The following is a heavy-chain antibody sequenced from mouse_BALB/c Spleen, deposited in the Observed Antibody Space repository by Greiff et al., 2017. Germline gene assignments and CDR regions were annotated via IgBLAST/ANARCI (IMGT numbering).Heavy chain of an antibody. CDR2: IHYSGST. D-gene: IGHD1-1*01. J-gene: IGHJ3*01. V-gene: IGHV3-1*02. Sequence: DVKLEESGPDLVKPSQSLSLTCTVTGYSITSGYSWHWIRQFPGNKLEWMGYIHYSGSTNYNPSLKSRISITRDTSKNQFFLQLNSVTTEDTATDYFARGDYGSSPAWCAYWGQGTLVTVSA. CDR3: ARGDYGSSPAWCAY. CDR1: GYSITSGYS.